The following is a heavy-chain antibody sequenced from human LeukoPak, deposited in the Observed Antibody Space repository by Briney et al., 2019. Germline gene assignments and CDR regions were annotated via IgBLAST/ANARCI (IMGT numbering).Heavy chain of an antibody. D-gene: IGHD3-10*01. CDR1: GFNFGSYS. CDR2: MSADRATT. Sequence: PGGSLRLSCAASGFNFGSYSMTWVRQAPGKVLEWVSVMSADRATTFYADSVKGRFTISRDNAKNTVFLQMSSLRAEDTALYYCARKSASGNYPLDYWGQGTLVTVSS. V-gene: IGHV3-23*01. CDR3: ARKSASGNYPLDY. J-gene: IGHJ4*02.